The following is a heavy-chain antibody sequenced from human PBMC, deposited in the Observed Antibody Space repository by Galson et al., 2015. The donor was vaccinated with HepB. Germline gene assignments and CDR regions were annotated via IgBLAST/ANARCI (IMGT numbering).Heavy chain of an antibody. V-gene: IGHV3-33*01. J-gene: IGHJ4*02. D-gene: IGHD3-22*01. Sequence: SLRLSCAASGFTFSSYGMHWVRQAPGKGLEWVAVIWYDGSNKYYADSVKGRFTISRDNSKNTLYLQMNSLRAEDTAVYYCARGGDSSDYFDYWGQGTLVTVSS. CDR1: GFTFSSYG. CDR2: IWYDGSNK. CDR3: ARGGDSSDYFDY.